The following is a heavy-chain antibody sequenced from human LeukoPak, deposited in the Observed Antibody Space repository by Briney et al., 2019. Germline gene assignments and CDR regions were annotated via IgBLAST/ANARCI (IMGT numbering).Heavy chain of an antibody. D-gene: IGHD3-16*02. J-gene: IGHJ4*02. V-gene: IGHV4-39*01. CDR3: ARHPRVWGSFRG. CDR1: HDSISSSTYY. CDR2: LYYSGYT. Sequence: SETLSLTCTVSHDSISSSTYYWGWIRQPPGKGLEWIGSLYYSGYTYYNPSLKSRVTISVDMSKNQFSLKVTSVTAADMAVYYCARHPRVWGSFRGWGQGTLVSVSS.